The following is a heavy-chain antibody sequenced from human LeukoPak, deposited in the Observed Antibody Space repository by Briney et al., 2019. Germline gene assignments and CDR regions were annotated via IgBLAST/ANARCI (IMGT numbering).Heavy chain of an antibody. CDR2: ISGSGGST. Sequence: WGSLRLSSAASAFTFSTYNMSWVRQGPGKGLEWVSAISGSGGSTYYADSVKGRFTISRDNSKNTLYLQMNSLRAEDTAVYYCTKATGYYYYMDVWGKGTTVTVSS. CDR1: AFTFSTYN. CDR3: TKATGYYYYMDV. J-gene: IGHJ6*03. V-gene: IGHV3-23*01.